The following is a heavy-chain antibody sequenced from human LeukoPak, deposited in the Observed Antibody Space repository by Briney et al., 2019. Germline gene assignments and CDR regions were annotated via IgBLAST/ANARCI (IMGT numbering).Heavy chain of an antibody. CDR1: GFSLDVFT. D-gene: IGHD3-10*01. Sequence: GGSLRLSCAVSGFSLDVFTVHWVRQAPGKGLEWLSLIEGSGITSYAGSVKGRFTISRDNTKNSVYLQMNSLRTEDTAFYYCAKDYEGFGEFWGQGTLVFVSS. J-gene: IGHJ1*01. CDR3: AKDYEGFGEF. V-gene: IGHV3-43*01. CDR2: IEGSGIT.